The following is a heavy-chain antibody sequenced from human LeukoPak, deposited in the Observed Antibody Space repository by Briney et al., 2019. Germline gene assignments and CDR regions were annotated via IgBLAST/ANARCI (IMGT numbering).Heavy chain of an antibody. CDR2: IYHSGST. CDR1: GYSISSGYY. V-gene: IGHV4-38-2*02. J-gene: IGHJ4*02. CDR3: ARDFCTTTSCYDS. Sequence: SETLSLTCTVSGYSISSGYYWGWIRQPPGKGLEWIGSIYHSGSTYYNPSLKSRVTISVDTSKNEFSLRLTSVTAADTAVYYCARDFCTTTSCYDSWGQGLLVTVSS. D-gene: IGHD3/OR15-3a*01.